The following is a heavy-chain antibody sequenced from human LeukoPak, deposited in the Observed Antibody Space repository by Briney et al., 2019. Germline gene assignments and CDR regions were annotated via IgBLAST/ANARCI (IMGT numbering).Heavy chain of an antibody. Sequence: GGSLRLTCAASGFTFSDYYMSWIRQVPGKGLEWVSYISSSGSSIYYADSVKGRFTISRDNAKNSLYLQMNSLRAEDTAVYYCARGSSWYGFDYWGQGTLVTVSS. V-gene: IGHV3-11*01. J-gene: IGHJ4*02. CDR3: ARGSSWYGFDY. CDR2: ISSSGSSI. D-gene: IGHD6-13*01. CDR1: GFTFSDYY.